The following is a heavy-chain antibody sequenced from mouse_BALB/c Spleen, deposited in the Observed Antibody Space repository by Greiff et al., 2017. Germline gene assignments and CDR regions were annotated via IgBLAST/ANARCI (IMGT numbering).Heavy chain of an antibody. CDR3: ARKGDYDYGGGY. D-gene: IGHD2-4*01. CDR1: GYTFTSYT. Sequence: QVQLKESGAELARPGASVKMSCKASGYTFTSYTMHWVKQRPGQGLEWIGYINPSSGYTNYNQKFKDKATLTADKSSSTAYMQLSSLTSEDSAVYYCARKGDYDYGGGYWGQGTTLTVSS. CDR2: INPSSGYT. V-gene: IGHV1-4*01. J-gene: IGHJ2*01.